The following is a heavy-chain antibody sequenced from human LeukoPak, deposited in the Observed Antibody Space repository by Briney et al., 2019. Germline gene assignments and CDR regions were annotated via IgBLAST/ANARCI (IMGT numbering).Heavy chain of an antibody. Sequence: ASVKVSCKASGYTFTSYGISWVRQAPGQGLEWMGWINPNSGGTNYAQKFQGRVTMTRDTSISTAYMELRRLRYDDTAVYYCARGGQQLVLEGFDYWGQGTLVTVSS. V-gene: IGHV1-2*02. J-gene: IGHJ4*02. D-gene: IGHD6-13*01. CDR3: ARGGQQLVLEGFDY. CDR1: GYTFTSYG. CDR2: INPNSGGT.